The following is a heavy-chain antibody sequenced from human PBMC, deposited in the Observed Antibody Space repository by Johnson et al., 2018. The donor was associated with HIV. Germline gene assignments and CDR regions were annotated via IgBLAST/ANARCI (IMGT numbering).Heavy chain of an antibody. J-gene: IGHJ3*02. Sequence: QVQLVESGGGVVQPGRSLRLSCAASGFTFSSYAMHWVRQAPGKGLEWVVVISYDGSNKYYADSVKGRFTISRDNSKNTLYLQMNSLRAEDTAVYYCAREGRLGSYLGGVDIWGQGTMVTVSS. CDR1: GFTFSSYA. CDR2: ISYDGSNK. CDR3: AREGRLGSYLGGVDI. V-gene: IGHV3-30*04. D-gene: IGHD1-26*01.